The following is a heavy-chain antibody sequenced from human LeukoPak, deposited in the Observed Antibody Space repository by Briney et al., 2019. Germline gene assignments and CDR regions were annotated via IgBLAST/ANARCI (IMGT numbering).Heavy chain of an antibody. CDR3: ARSPYYDILTGSRGTFDY. D-gene: IGHD3-9*01. J-gene: IGHJ4*02. V-gene: IGHV2-5*02. CDR1: GFSFSTSGVG. Sequence: SGPTLLNPTQTLTLTCTFSGFSFSTSGVGVGWIRQPPGKALEWLAVIYWAEDKRYRPSLKSRLTITKDTSKNQVVLTMTNMDPVDTATYYCARSPYYDILTGSRGTFDYWGRGILVTVSS. CDR2: IYWAEDK.